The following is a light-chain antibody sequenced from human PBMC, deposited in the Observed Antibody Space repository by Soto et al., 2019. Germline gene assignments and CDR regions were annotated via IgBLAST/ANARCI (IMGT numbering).Light chain of an antibody. Sequence: QSVLTQPPSVSGAPGQRVTISCAGTSSNIGAGYGVHWYQQLPGRAPKLLIHNYVNRPSGVPDRFSGSKSGTSASLAITGLQGEDEGDYYCQSYDSNLSGSLFGGGTKLNVL. CDR1: SSNIGAGYG. V-gene: IGLV1-40*01. CDR3: QSYDSNLSGSL. J-gene: IGLJ2*01. CDR2: NYV.